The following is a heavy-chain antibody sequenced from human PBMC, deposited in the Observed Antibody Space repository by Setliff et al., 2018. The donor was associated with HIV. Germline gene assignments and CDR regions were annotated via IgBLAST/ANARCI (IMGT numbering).Heavy chain of an antibody. J-gene: IGHJ5*02. Sequence: PSETLSLTCTVSGGSIRGHYWSWIRQPPGKGLEWIGTIYYSGSTYYKPALKSRGTISVDTSKNQFSLHLNPVTAADTAVYYCATILVYGVYKWFNPWGQGTLVTVSS. CDR3: ATILVYGVYKWFNP. CDR2: IYYSGST. CDR1: GGSIRGHY. D-gene: IGHD3-3*01. V-gene: IGHV4-59*08.